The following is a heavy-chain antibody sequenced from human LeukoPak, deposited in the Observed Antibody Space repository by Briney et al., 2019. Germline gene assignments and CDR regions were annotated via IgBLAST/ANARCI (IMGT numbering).Heavy chain of an antibody. D-gene: IGHD5-12*01. V-gene: IGHV4-30-4*01. CDR2: IYYSRST. CDR1: GGSISSGDYY. J-gene: IGHJ3*02. CDR3: ARDRGIVATSSAFDI. Sequence: SQTLSLTFTVSGGSISSGDYYWSWIRQPPGKGLEWIGYIYYSRSTYYNPSLKSRVTISVDTSKNQFSLRLSSVTAADTAVYYCARDRGIVATSSAFDIWGQGTMVTVSS.